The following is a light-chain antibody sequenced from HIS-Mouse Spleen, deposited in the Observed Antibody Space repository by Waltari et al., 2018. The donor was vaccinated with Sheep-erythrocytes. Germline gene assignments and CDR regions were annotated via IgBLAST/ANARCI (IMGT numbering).Light chain of an antibody. CDR3: YSTDSSGNHWV. CDR2: EDS. CDR1: ALPKKY. Sequence: SYELTQPPSVSVSPGQTARITCSGDALPKKYAYWYQQKSGQAPVLVLYEDSKRPSGIPERFPGSSSGTMATLTISGAQVEDDADYYCYSTDSSGNHWVFGGGTKLTVL. J-gene: IGLJ3*02. V-gene: IGLV3-10*01.